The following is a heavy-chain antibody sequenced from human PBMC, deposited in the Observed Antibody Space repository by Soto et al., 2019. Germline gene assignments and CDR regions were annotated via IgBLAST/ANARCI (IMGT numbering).Heavy chain of an antibody. CDR1: GFTFTSSA. Sequence: ASVKVSCKASGFTFTSSAVQWVRQARGQRLEWIGWIVVGSGNTNYAQKFQERVTITRDMSTSTAYMELSSLRSEDTAVYYCADVAAAGYYYYGMDVRGQGATVTVSS. CDR3: ADVAAAGYYYYGMDV. D-gene: IGHD6-13*01. CDR2: IVVGSGNT. V-gene: IGHV1-58*01. J-gene: IGHJ6*02.